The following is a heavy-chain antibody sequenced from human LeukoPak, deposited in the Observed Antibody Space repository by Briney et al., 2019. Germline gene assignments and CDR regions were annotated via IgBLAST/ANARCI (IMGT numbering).Heavy chain of an antibody. J-gene: IGHJ4*02. CDR3: ARSNYGSGSYVSY. V-gene: IGHV1-2*02. D-gene: IGHD3-10*01. CDR1: GYTFTGYY. CDR2: INPNSGGT. Sequence: ASVKVSYEASGYTFTGYYMHWVRQAPGQGLEWMGWINPNSGGTNYAQKFQGRVTMTRDTSISTAYMELSRLRSDDTAVYYCARSNYGSGSYVSYWGQGTLVTVSS.